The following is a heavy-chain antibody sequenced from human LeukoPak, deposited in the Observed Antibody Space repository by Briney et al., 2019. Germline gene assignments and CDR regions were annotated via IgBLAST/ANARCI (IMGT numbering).Heavy chain of an antibody. V-gene: IGHV4-59*01. J-gene: IGHJ4*02. Sequence: SETLSLTCTVSGGSISSYYWSWIRQPPGKGLEWIGYIYYSGSTNYNPSLKSRVTISVDTSKNQFSLKLSSVTAADTAVYYCARALYSSGWYGVFDYWGQGTLVTVSS. CDR1: GGSISSYY. CDR2: IYYSGST. D-gene: IGHD6-19*01. CDR3: ARALYSSGWYGVFDY.